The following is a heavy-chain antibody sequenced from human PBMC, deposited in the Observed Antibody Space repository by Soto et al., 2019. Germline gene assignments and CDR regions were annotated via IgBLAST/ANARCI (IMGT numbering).Heavy chain of an antibody. CDR3: AKHLGLAAAGRRGFHC. D-gene: IGHD3-9*01. V-gene: IGHV3-23*01. Sequence: EVQLLESGGGLVQPGGSLRLSCAASGFTLDNYATSWVRKAPGKGLEWVSAMSGSGDITYYADSVKGRFTISRDSSKNTLSLDMRSFSVDDTAVYYCAKHLGLAAAGRRGFHCWGQGTGVTGAS. J-gene: IGHJ4*02. CDR1: GFTLDNYA. CDR2: MSGSGDIT.